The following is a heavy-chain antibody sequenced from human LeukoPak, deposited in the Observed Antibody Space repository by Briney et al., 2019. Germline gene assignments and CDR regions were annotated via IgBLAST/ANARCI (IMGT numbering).Heavy chain of an antibody. CDR2: ISNSSSYT. V-gene: IGHV3-11*06. CDR3: ARGYDILTGYSPAFYYGMDV. J-gene: IGHJ6*04. Sequence: GGPLRLSCAASGFTFSDYYKSWIRQAPGKGLEWVSYISNSSSYTHYADSVKGLFTISRDNAKNSLYMQMSSLRAEDTAVYYCARGYDILTGYSPAFYYGMDVWGKGTTVTVSS. CDR1: GFTFSDYY. D-gene: IGHD3-9*01.